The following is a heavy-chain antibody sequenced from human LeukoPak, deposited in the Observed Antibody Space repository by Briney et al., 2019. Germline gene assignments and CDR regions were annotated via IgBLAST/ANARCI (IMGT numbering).Heavy chain of an antibody. Sequence: ASVKFSCKPSGYTFTSYDINWVRQATGQGLEWMGWMNPNRGNTGYAQKFQGRVTITMNTPISTAYMELSSLRSEDTAVYYCARGYCSGGSCYQKGDYYYYYMDVWGKGTTVTVSS. CDR3: ARGYCSGGSCYQKGDYYYYYMDV. D-gene: IGHD2-15*01. J-gene: IGHJ6*03. V-gene: IGHV1-8*03. CDR1: GYTFTSYD. CDR2: MNPNRGNT.